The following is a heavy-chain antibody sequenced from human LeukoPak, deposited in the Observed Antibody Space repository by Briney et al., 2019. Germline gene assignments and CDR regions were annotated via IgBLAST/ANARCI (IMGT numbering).Heavy chain of an antibody. V-gene: IGHV3-11*01. Sequence: GGSLRLSCAASGFTFSAYYMSWIRQAPGRGLEWVSYISSSGSTIYYADSVKGRFTISRDSSKNTLYLHMDSLRAEDTALYYCATPTTYFYDSSGFDWGQGTLVTVSS. D-gene: IGHD3-22*01. CDR3: ATPTTYFYDSSGFD. J-gene: IGHJ4*02. CDR2: ISSSGSTI. CDR1: GFTFSAYY.